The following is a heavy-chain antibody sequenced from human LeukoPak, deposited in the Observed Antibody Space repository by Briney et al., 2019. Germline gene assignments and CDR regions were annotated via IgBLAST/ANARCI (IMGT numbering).Heavy chain of an antibody. J-gene: IGHJ6*02. Sequence: NSSGTLSLTCAVSGGSISSSNWWSWVRQPPGKGLEWIGEIYHSGSTNYNPSLKSRVTISVDKSKNQFSLKLSSVTAADTAVYYCARWPYYDFWSGYYSHYYYYGMDVWGQGTTVTVSS. V-gene: IGHV4-4*02. D-gene: IGHD3-3*01. CDR3: ARWPYYDFWSGYYSHYYYYGMDV. CDR1: GGSISSSNW. CDR2: IYHSGST.